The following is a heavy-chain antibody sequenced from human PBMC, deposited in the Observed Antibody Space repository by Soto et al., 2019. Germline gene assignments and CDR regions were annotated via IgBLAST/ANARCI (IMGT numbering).Heavy chain of an antibody. V-gene: IGHV1-69*01. CDR3: ARGRWLQTTPYYSYGMDV. Sequence: QVQLVQSGAEVKKPGSSVKVSCKASGGTFSSYAISWVRQAPGQGLEWMGGIIPIFGTANYAQKFQGRVTITADESTSTAYMELSSLRSEDTAVYYCARGRWLQTTPYYSYGMDVWGQGTTVTVSS. CDR2: IIPIFGTA. CDR1: GGTFSSYA. J-gene: IGHJ6*02. D-gene: IGHD5-12*01.